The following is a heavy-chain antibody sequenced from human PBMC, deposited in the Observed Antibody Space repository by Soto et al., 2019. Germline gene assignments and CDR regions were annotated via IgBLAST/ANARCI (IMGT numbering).Heavy chain of an antibody. Sequence: QVQLVESGGGLVKPGGSLRLSCAASGFTFSDYYMTWIRQAPGKGLEWVSYINSRSSHSNYADSVKGRFTISRDNANNSVYLQMNSLRPEDTAVYYCARVKGGVTGTPPDWGQGTLVTVSS. CDR2: INSRSSHS. J-gene: IGHJ4*02. CDR3: ARVKGGVTGTPPD. V-gene: IGHV3-11*05. CDR1: GFTFSDYY. D-gene: IGHD1-20*01.